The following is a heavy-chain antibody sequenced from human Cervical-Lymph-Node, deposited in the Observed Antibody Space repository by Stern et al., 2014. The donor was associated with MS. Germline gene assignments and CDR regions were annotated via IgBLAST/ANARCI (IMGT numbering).Heavy chain of an antibody. CDR3: ARQRYFDY. CDR1: GYTFTSYW. CDR2: TFPGGYDM. V-gene: IGHV5-51*01. Sequence: EVQLVESGPEVKRPGESLKISCQASGYTFTSYWIGWVRQMPGKGLEWIAITFPGGYDMGYTPSSQGQVTISADKSSSTAYLQGNNLKASDTAIYYCARQRYFDYWGQGTLVTVSS. J-gene: IGHJ4*02.